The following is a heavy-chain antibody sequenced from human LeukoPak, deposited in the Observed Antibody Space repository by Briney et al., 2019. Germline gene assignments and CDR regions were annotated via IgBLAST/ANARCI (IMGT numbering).Heavy chain of an antibody. V-gene: IGHV3-23*01. CDR2: FSGSGDTT. CDR3: AKGVTTSSYAAFHY. D-gene: IGHD2-2*01. J-gene: IGHJ4*02. Sequence: GGSLRLSCAASGFTSSNYAMNWVRQAPGKGLEWVSGFSGSGDTTYYADSVKGRFTISRDNSKSTLYLQMNSLRAEDTAVYYCAKGVTTSSYAAFHYWGQGTLVAVSS. CDR1: GFTSSNYA.